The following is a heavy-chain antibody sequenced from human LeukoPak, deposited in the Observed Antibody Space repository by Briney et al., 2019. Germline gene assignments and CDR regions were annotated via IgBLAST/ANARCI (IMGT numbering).Heavy chain of an antibody. Sequence: SSATLSLTCTVSGGSISSSSYYWGWISQPPGKGLEWIGSIYYSGSTYYNPSLKSRVTISVDTSKNQFSLKLSSVTAADTAVYYCARHSRILFDPWGQGTLVTVSS. D-gene: IGHD2-2*01. CDR3: ARHSRILFDP. V-gene: IGHV4-39*01. CDR1: GGSISSSSYY. J-gene: IGHJ5*02. CDR2: IYYSGST.